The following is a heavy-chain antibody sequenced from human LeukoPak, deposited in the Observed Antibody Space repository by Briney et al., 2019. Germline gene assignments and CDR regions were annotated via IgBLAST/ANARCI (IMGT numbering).Heavy chain of an antibody. CDR2: INTDGSST. J-gene: IGHJ4*02. V-gene: IGHV3-74*01. CDR1: GFTFSSYW. Sequence: GGSLRLSCAASGFTFSSYWMHWVRQAPGKGLVWVSRINTDGSSTSYADSVKGRFTISRDNAENTLYLQMNSLRAEDTAVYYCARDSYGDANFDSWGQGTLVTVSS. D-gene: IGHD4-17*01. CDR3: ARDSYGDANFDS.